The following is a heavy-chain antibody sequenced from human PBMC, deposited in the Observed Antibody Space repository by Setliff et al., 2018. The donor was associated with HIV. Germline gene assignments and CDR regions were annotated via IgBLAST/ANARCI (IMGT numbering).Heavy chain of an antibody. CDR2: IYYSGST. D-gene: IGHD5-12*01. V-gene: IGHV4-61*01. J-gene: IGHJ4*02. CDR1: GGSVSSGSYY. CDR3: AREATITSGYSGYAPPYFDY. Sequence: PSETLSLTCTVSGGSVSSGSYYWSWIRQPPGKGLEWIGYIYYSGSTKHNPSLKSRVTISIDTSKNQFPLKLNSVTAADTAVYYCAREATITSGYSGYAPPYFDYWGQGTLVTVSS.